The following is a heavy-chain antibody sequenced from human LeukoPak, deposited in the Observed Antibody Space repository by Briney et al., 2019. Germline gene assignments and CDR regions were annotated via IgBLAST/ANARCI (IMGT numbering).Heavy chain of an antibody. J-gene: IGHJ4*02. CDR2: ISKDGHNI. D-gene: IGHD1-26*01. Sequence: GGSLRLSCAASPFTFSSYGMHWVRQAPGKGLEWVASISKDGHNIHYVDSVRGRFTISRDNSKNTLYLQMNSLRAEDTALYFCAKDRYSGSYLQTGPCAHWGQGTLVTVSS. CDR3: AKDRYSGSYLQTGPCAH. CDR1: PFTFSSYG. V-gene: IGHV3-30*18.